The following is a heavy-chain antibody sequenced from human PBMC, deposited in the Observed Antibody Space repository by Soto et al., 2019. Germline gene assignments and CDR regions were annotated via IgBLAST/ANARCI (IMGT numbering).Heavy chain of an antibody. V-gene: IGHV4-59*01. J-gene: IGHJ5*02. D-gene: IGHD2-2*01. CDR2: IYYSGST. CDR3: ARVNSMNWFAP. CDR1: GGSISNYY. Sequence: PSEALSLTCTVSGGSISNYYWSWIRQPPGKGLEWIGYIYYSGSTNYNPSLKSRVTTSVHTSKNQFSLKLSSVTAADTAVYYCARVNSMNWFAPWGQGTLVTVSS.